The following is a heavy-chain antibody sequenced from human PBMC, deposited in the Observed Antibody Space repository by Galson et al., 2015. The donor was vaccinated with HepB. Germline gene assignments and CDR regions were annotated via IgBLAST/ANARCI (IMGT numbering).Heavy chain of an antibody. CDR1: GFTFSTYR. D-gene: IGHD3-9*01. V-gene: IGHV3-30*14. J-gene: IGHJ3*01. Sequence: SLRLSCAASGFTFSTYRLHWFRQAPGKGLEWVAVISHDGTDKYYAKSLEGRFTISRDNSKKSLNLQMSSLRPEDTALYYCVKEDILAGFLVGSFHVWGQGTMVTVSS. CDR3: VKEDILAGFLVGSFHV. CDR2: ISHDGTDK.